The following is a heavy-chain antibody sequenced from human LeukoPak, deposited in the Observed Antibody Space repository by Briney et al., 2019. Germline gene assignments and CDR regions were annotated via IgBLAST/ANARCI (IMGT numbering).Heavy chain of an antibody. Sequence: PSETLSLTCAVSGGSISSGGYSWSWIRQPPGKGLEWIGYIYHSGSTYYNPSLKSRVTISVDRSKNQFSLKLSSVTAADTAVYYCARCPPNYYDSSGYFDYWGQGTLVTVSS. D-gene: IGHD3-22*01. J-gene: IGHJ4*02. CDR3: ARCPPNYYDSSGYFDY. V-gene: IGHV4-30-2*01. CDR1: GGSISSGGYS. CDR2: IYHSGST.